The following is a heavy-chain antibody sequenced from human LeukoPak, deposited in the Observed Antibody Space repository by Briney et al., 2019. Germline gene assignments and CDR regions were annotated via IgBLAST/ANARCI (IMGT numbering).Heavy chain of an antibody. CDR2: IKQDGSEK. Sequence: PGGSLRLSCAASGFTFSSYAMSWVRQAPGKGLEWVANIKQDGSEKYYVDSVKGRFTISRDNAKNSLYLQMNSLRAEDTAVYYCARDNRYYYDSSGYAYYYGMDVWGQGTTVTVSS. CDR1: GFTFSSYA. J-gene: IGHJ6*02. D-gene: IGHD3-22*01. CDR3: ARDNRYYYDSSGYAYYYGMDV. V-gene: IGHV3-7*01.